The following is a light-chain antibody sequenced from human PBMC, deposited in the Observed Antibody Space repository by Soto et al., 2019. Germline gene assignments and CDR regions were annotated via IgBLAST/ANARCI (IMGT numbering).Light chain of an antibody. CDR1: SRDVGNYKY. Sequence: QAAVNQHGAVYGCPGLPLTSSCMATSRDVGNYKYVSWYQQHPSKAPKLMIYEVSNRPSGVTKRFSGSKSGNTDSLTISGLQADDETDYYCFSYTSSGIYVFGTGTKVTVL. CDR2: EVS. CDR3: FSYTSSGIYV. J-gene: IGLJ1*01. V-gene: IGLV2-14*01.